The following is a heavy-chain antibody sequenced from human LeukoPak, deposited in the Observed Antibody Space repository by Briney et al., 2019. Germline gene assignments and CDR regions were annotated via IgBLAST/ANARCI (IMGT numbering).Heavy chain of an antibody. V-gene: IGHV3-23*01. J-gene: IGHJ4*02. CDR2: ISGSGGST. CDR3: ARAFYYYDTSGDYDNPDY. CDR1: GFIFSNYA. D-gene: IGHD3-22*01. Sequence: GGSLRLSCVASGFIFSNYAMSWVRQAPGKGLEWVSAISGSGGSTYYADPVKGRFTISRDNSKNTLYLQMNSLRAEDTAVYYCARAFYYYDTSGDYDNPDYWGQGTLVTVSS.